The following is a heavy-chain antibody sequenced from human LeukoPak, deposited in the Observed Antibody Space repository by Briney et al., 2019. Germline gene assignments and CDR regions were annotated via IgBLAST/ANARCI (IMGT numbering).Heavy chain of an antibody. CDR2: IKQGGSEI. V-gene: IGHV3-7*01. CDR1: GFTFSRFW. J-gene: IGHJ4*02. CDR3: ARDRESESDSEGDY. Sequence: AWSLRLSCSASGFTFSRFWMSWVRQAPGKGLEYVALIKQGGSEIFHMDSVKGRFTISRDDATNSLYLQMNSLRVEDTALYYCARDRESESDSEGDYWGQGTLVTVSS. D-gene: IGHD4-11*01.